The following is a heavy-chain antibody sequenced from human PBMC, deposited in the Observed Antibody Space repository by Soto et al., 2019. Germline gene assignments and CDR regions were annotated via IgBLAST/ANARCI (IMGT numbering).Heavy chain of an antibody. CDR1: GFTFSSYG. D-gene: IGHD3-22*01. CDR3: ANLGHYYESSGYYYSYGDYYGMDV. Sequence: GSLRLSCAASGFTFSSYGMHWVRQAPGKGLEWVAVISYDGSNKYYADSVKGRFTISRDNSKNTLYLQMSSLGAEDTAVYYWANLGHYYESSGYYYSYGDYYGMDVWGQGTTVTVSS. CDR2: ISYDGSNK. V-gene: IGHV3-30*18. J-gene: IGHJ6*02.